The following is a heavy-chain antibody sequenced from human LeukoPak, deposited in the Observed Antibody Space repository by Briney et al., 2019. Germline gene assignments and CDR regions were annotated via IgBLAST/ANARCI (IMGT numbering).Heavy chain of an antibody. CDR2: ISAYNGNT. J-gene: IGHJ4*02. CDR1: GYTFTSYG. D-gene: IGHD2-15*01. V-gene: IGHV1-18*01. CDR3: ARDPADIVVVVAATPVDY. Sequence: ASAKVSCKASGYTFTSYGISWVRQAPGQGLEWMGWISAYNGNTNYAQKLQGRVTMTTDTSTSTAYMELRSLRSDDTAVYYCARDPADIVVVVAATPVDYWGQGTLVTVSS.